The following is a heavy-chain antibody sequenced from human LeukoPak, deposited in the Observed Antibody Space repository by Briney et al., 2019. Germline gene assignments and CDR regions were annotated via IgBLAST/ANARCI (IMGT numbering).Heavy chain of an antibody. CDR3: AKGDDYGSGAMFDY. CDR1: GFTFSSYG. Sequence: GGSLRLSCAASGFTFSSYGMHWVRQAPGKGLEWVTFIRYDVSNIYYADSVKGRFTTSRDNSKNTLYLQMNSLRAEDTAVYYCAKGDDYGSGAMFDYWGQGTLVTVPS. J-gene: IGHJ4*02. D-gene: IGHD3-10*01. V-gene: IGHV3-30*02. CDR2: IRYDVSNI.